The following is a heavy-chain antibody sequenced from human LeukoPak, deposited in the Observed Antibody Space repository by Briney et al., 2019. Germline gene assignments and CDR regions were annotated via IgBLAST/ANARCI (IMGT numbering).Heavy chain of an antibody. J-gene: IGHJ4*02. V-gene: IGHV1-69*02. CDR2: IIPILGIA. CDR3: ARGEAIVGATIDY. D-gene: IGHD1-26*01. CDR1: GGTFSSYT. Sequence: VASVKVSCKASGGTFSSYTISWVRQAPGQGLEWMGRIIPILGIANYAQKFQGRVTITADKSTSTAYMELSSLRSEDTAVYYCARGEAIVGATIDYWGQGTLVTVSS.